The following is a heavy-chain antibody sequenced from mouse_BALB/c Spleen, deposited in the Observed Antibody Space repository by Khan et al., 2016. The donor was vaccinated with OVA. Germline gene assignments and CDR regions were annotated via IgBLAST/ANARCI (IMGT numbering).Heavy chain of an antibody. Sequence: QVQLQQSGAELARPGASVKLSCKASGYTFTDYYINWVKQRTGQGLERIGEISPGSGDTYYNERIKGKATMKADKSSSTAYMQLSSLTSEASAVFFCDIRPSFCYTFAYWGQGTLVTVSA. CDR1: GYTFTDYY. D-gene: IGHD1-3*01. CDR2: ISPGSGDT. J-gene: IGHJ3*01. CDR3: DIRPSFCYTFAY. V-gene: IGHV1-77*01.